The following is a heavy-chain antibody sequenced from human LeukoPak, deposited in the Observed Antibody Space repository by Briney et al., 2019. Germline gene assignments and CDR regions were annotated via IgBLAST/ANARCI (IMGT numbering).Heavy chain of an antibody. Sequence: PSQTLSLTCAVSGGSISSGGYSWSWIRQPPGKGLEWIGYIYHSGSTYYNPSLKSRVTISVDRSKNQFSLKLSSVTAVDTAVYYCARTLYYYGSGSYYKPEYYFDYWGQGTLVTVSS. J-gene: IGHJ4*02. V-gene: IGHV4-30-2*01. CDR3: ARTLYYYGSGSYYKPEYYFDY. CDR1: GGSISSGGYS. D-gene: IGHD3-10*01. CDR2: IYHSGST.